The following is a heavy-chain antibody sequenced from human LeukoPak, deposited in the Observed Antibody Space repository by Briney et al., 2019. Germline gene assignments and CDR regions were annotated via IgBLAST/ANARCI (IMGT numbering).Heavy chain of an antibody. Sequence: SETLSLTCTVSGGSISSYYWTWIRQPPGKGLEWIGYIYYRGNTNYNPSLKSRVTISVDTSKNQFSLKLRSVTAADTAVYYCARGAIEMEHYFDYWGQGTLVTVSS. CDR3: ARGAIEMEHYFDY. CDR2: IYYRGNT. D-gene: IGHD5-24*01. J-gene: IGHJ4*02. CDR1: GGSISSYY. V-gene: IGHV4-59*01.